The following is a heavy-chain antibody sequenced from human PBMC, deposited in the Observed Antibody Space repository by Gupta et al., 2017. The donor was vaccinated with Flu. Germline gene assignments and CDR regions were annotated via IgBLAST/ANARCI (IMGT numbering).Heavy chain of an antibody. D-gene: IGHD2-21*02. V-gene: IGHV3-48*02. CDR3: ARRLSVKDYYGFDV. Sequence: GSVKGRFAISRDNAENSVFLQMHSLRDDDTAVYYCARRLSVKDYYGFDVWGQGTTVTVSS. J-gene: IGHJ6*01.